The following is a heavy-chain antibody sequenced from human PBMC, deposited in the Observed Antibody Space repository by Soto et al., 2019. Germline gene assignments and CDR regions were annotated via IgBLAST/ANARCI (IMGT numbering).Heavy chain of an antibody. CDR1: GGTFSSYA. Sequence: QVQLVQSGAEVKKPGSSVKVSCKASGGTFSSYAISWVREAPGQGLEWMGGIIPIFGTANYAQKFQGRVTITADESTSTAYMELSSLRSEDTAVYYCARVQESVAAPPQGYWYFDLWGRGTLVTVSS. D-gene: IGHD6-25*01. J-gene: IGHJ2*01. CDR3: ARVQESVAAPPQGYWYFDL. V-gene: IGHV1-69*01. CDR2: IIPIFGTA.